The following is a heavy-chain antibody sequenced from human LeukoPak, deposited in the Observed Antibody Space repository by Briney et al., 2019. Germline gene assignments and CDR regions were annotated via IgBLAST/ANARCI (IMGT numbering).Heavy chain of an antibody. D-gene: IGHD6-13*01. J-gene: IGHJ4*02. V-gene: IGHV1-2*02. Sequence: ASVTVSCKASRYTFTGYYFHWVRQAPGQGLEWMGWINPQIGDTDYAERFQGRVSMSTDTPITTVYMELGRLTSDDTALYYCARASLYGSSWLTFDSWGPGTLVAVSS. CDR3: ARASLYGSSWLTFDS. CDR1: RYTFTGYY. CDR2: INPQIGDT.